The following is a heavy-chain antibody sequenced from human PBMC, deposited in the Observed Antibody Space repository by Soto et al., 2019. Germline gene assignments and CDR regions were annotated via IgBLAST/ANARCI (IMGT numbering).Heavy chain of an antibody. CDR1: GYTFTSYG. V-gene: IGHV1-18*01. Sequence: QVRLVQSGAEVKKPGASVKVSCKASGYTFTSYGISWVRQAPGQGLEWMGWISAYNGNTNYAQKLQGRVTMTTDTSTKTAYMELRTLRSDDTVAYYCARDVSVLAAAGTILGPWCQGTLLTASS. CDR2: ISAYNGNT. CDR3: ARDVSVLAAAGTILGP. J-gene: IGHJ5*02. D-gene: IGHD6-13*01.